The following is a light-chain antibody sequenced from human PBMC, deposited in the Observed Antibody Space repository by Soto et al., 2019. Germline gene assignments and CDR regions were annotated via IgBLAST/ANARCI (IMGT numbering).Light chain of an antibody. Sequence: IVMTQSPDTLSVSPGERATLSCRASQSITEKVAWYQQKPGQAPRLLIYGASNRATDIPDRFSGSGSGTDFTLTISRLEPEDFAVYYCQQYGSSGTFGQGTKVDIK. V-gene: IGKV3-20*01. CDR1: QSITEK. CDR2: GAS. J-gene: IGKJ1*01. CDR3: QQYGSSGT.